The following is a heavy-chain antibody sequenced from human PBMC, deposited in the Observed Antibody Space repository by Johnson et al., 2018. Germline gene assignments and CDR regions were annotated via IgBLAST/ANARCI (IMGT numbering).Heavy chain of an antibody. D-gene: IGHD2-15*01. CDR1: GGTFSSYA. J-gene: IGHJ6*03. CDR3: ARGGGVVVVAAFNYYMDV. Sequence: QVQLVQSGAEVKKPGSSVKVSCKASGGTFSSYAISWVRQAPGQGLAWMGGIIPILGTANYAQKFQGSVTITADEPTSTAYMELSRLRSAGTAVYYCARGGGVVVVAAFNYYMDVWGKGTTVTVSS. V-gene: IGHV1-69*12. CDR2: IIPILGTA.